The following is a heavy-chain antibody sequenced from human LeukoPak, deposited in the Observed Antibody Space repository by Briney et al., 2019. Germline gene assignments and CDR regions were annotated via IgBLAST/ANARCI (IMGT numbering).Heavy chain of an antibody. CDR2: INPSGGST. V-gene: IGHV1-46*01. CDR3: ARGFSYGDY. Sequence: ASVKVSCKASGYTFTTYYIHWVRQAPGQGLEWMGIINPSGGSTNYAQKFQGRLTMTRDTPTSTVYVELSSLRSEDTAVYYCARGFSYGDYWGQGTLVTVSS. D-gene: IGHD5-18*01. J-gene: IGHJ4*02. CDR1: GYTFTTYY.